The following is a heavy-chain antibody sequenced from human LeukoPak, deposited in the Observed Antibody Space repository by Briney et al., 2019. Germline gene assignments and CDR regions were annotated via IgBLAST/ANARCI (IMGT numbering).Heavy chain of an antibody. CDR2: ITGSSSYI. D-gene: IGHD6-6*01. Sequence: GGSLRLSCAASGFTFSTYWMSWVRQAPGKGPEWVSFITGSSSYIYYTDSVKGRFTISRDNAKNSLFLQMNSLRDEDTAVYYCASGFSSSPYFDYWGQGTLVTVSS. CDR3: ASGFSSSPYFDY. J-gene: IGHJ4*02. CDR1: GFTFSTYW. V-gene: IGHV3-21*01.